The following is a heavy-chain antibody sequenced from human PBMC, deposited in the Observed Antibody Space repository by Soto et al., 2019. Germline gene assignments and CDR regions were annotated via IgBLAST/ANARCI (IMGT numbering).Heavy chain of an antibody. CDR1: GFTFSSYS. D-gene: IGHD6-6*01. V-gene: IGHV3-23*01. J-gene: IGHJ6*04. CDR3: PSEYSSSKSCSYYYGMVV. Sequence: PGRSLRLSCAASGFTFSSYSMSWVSQAPGKGLEWVSAISGSGGSTYYADSVKGRFTISRDNSKNTRYLQMNSLRAEDTAVYYCPSEYSSSKSCSYYYGMVVGGEGATVNVSS. CDR2: ISGSGGST.